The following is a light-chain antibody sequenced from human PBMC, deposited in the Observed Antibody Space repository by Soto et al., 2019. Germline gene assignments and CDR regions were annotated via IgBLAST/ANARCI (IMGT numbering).Light chain of an antibody. CDR3: QQYKSWPPIT. CDR1: QSVSSN. V-gene: IGKV3-15*01. Sequence: EIVMTPSPATPSVSPGGVVPLSCRASQSVSSNLAWYQQKPGQAPSLLIYGASTRATGVPDRFSGTGSGTEFTLTISSLKSEDYAVYYCQQYKSWPPITFGQGTRLEI. CDR2: GAS. J-gene: IGKJ5*01.